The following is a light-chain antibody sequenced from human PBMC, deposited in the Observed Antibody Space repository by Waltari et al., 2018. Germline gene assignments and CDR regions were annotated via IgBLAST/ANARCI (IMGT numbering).Light chain of an antibody. CDR1: KSISSY. CDR2: AAS. J-gene: IGKJ3*01. V-gene: IGKV1-39*01. Sequence: DIQMTQYPTSLSASVGDRLTITCRASKSISSYLNWYQQKPGKAPKVLIYAASSLQSGVPSRFSGSGSGTDFTLTISSLQPEDFATYYCQQSYSIPRTFGPGTKVDIK. CDR3: QQSYSIPRT.